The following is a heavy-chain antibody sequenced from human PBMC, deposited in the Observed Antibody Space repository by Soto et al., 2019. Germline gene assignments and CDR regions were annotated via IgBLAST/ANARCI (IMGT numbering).Heavy chain of an antibody. Sequence: QVQLQESGPGLVKPSETLSLTCTVSGGSISNYFWSWIRQPPGKGLEWIGYVYHSGSATYNPSLKSRATISVDMSKNQFSLRLGSVTAADTAVYFCARQVGITVTLDSWGQGTLVTVSS. J-gene: IGHJ4*02. V-gene: IGHV4-59*08. CDR2: VYHSGSA. D-gene: IGHD4-17*01. CDR3: ARQVGITVTLDS. CDR1: GGSISNYF.